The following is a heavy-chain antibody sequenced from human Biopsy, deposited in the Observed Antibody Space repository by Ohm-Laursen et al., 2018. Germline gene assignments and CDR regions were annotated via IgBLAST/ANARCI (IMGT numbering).Heavy chain of an antibody. J-gene: IGHJ4*02. Sequence: SLRLSCTASGFIFHDYDMHWVRQAPGKGLEWVSRINRDSDTADYVDSVRGRFTISRDNARKTLFLQMNSLRPEDTALYYCVKDRGGARASFHYWGQGIRVAVSS. CDR1: GFIFHDYD. CDR3: VKDRGGARASFHY. D-gene: IGHD3-16*01. CDR2: INRDSDTA. V-gene: IGHV3-9*01.